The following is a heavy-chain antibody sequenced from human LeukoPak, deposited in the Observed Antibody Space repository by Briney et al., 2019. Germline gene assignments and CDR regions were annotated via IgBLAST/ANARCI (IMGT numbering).Heavy chain of an antibody. CDR3: ARDSYSYGIYGMDV. V-gene: IGHV7-4-1*02. CDR2: INTNTGNP. J-gene: IGHJ6*02. CDR1: GYTFTSYA. D-gene: IGHD5-18*01. Sequence: ASVKVSCKASGYTFTSYAMNWVRQAPGQGLEWMGWINTNTGNPTYAQGFTGRFVFSLDTSVSTAYLQISSLKAEDTAVYYCARDSYSYGIYGMDVWGQGTTVTVSS.